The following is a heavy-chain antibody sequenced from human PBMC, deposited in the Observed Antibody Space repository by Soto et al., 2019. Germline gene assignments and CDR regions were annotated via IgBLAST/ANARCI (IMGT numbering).Heavy chain of an antibody. Sequence: SETLSVTCTFSGGSVSIGAYYWSWIRQHPGKGLEWIGYIYYRGGTYYNPSLRGRITISSDTSKNQLSLKLSSVTAADTAVYYCARAPDGTVAFDVWGQGTLVTVSS. CDR2: IYYRGGT. D-gene: IGHD1-1*01. J-gene: IGHJ4*02. CDR3: ARAPDGTVAFDV. V-gene: IGHV4-31*03. CDR1: GGSVSIGAYY.